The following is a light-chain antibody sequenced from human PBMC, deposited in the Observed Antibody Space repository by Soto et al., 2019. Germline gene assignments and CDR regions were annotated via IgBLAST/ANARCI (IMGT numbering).Light chain of an antibody. J-gene: IGKJ2*01. V-gene: IGKV3-20*01. CDR3: QHYDNTPYT. Sequence: EIVLTQSPGALSLSPGERVTFSCRPSESVGISLAWHQQKLGQAPRLLIYGASIRATGIPDRFSGSGSGTDFTLTITRLEPEDSAVYYCQHYDNTPYTFGQGTKLEIK. CDR1: ESVGIS. CDR2: GAS.